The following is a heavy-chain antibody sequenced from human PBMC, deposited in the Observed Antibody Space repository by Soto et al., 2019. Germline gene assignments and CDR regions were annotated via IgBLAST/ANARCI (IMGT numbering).Heavy chain of an antibody. Sequence: GGALRLSCAASGFTFCSYAMSWFGQAQGKELEWVSAISGSGGSTYYADSVKGRFTISRDNSKNTLYLEMNGLRAEDTAFYYCARDHRWGYEYGDYGDSWGQGTLVTVSS. V-gene: IGHV3-23*01. D-gene: IGHD4-17*01. CDR3: ARDHRWGYEYGDYGDS. J-gene: IGHJ4*02. CDR1: GFTFCSYA. CDR2: ISGSGGST.